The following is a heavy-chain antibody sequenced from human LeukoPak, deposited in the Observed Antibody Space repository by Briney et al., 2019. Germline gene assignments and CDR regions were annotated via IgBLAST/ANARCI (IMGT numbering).Heavy chain of an antibody. J-gene: IGHJ4*02. D-gene: IGHD4-17*01. V-gene: IGHV3-23*01. CDR2: ISNSGGNT. CDR3: AKDLCGDYGFDY. Sequence: GGSVRLSCAASGFTFSSHAMNWVRQAPGKGLEWVSGISNSGGNTYYADSVKGRFTISRDNSKNTLYLQMNSLRAEDTAVYYCAKDLCGDYGFDYWGQGTLVTVSS. CDR1: GFTFSSHA.